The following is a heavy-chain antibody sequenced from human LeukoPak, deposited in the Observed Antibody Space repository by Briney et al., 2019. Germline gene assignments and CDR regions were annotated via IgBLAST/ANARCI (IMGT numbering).Heavy chain of an antibody. CDR3: ARVLQNYDILTGYYNGYWFDP. Sequence: ASVKVSCKASGYTFTSYGIGWVRQAPGQGLEWLGWISASNGNTNYAQKLQGRVTMTTDTSTSTAYMELRSLRSDDTAVYYCARVLQNYDILTGYYNGYWFDPWGQGTLVTVSS. CDR1: GYTFTSYG. J-gene: IGHJ5*02. D-gene: IGHD3-9*01. V-gene: IGHV1-18*01. CDR2: ISASNGNT.